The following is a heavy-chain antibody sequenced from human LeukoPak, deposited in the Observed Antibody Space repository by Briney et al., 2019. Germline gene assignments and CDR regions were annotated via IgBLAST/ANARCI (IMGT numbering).Heavy chain of an antibody. CDR1: GYTCTSYG. V-gene: IGHV1-18*01. CDR2: ISAYNGNT. CDR3: ARVDSSWPYYYYGMDV. D-gene: IGHD6-13*01. J-gene: IGHJ6*02. Sequence: ASVKVSCKASGYTCTSYGISWVRQAPGQGLEWMGWISAYNGNTNYAQKLQGRVTMTTDTSTSTAYMELRSLRSDDTAVYYCARVDSSWPYYYYGMDVWGQGTTVTVSS.